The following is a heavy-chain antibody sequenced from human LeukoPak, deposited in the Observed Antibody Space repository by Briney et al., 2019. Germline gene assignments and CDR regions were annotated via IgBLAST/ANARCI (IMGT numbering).Heavy chain of an antibody. CDR2: ISGSGGST. CDR3: AKYRGRRTAADHYFDY. J-gene: IGHJ4*02. D-gene: IGHD6-13*01. Sequence: GGSLSLSCAASGCTFSSYAMSWVRQAPGKGLEWVSAISGSGGSTYYADSVKGRFTISRDNSKNTLYLQMNSLRAEDTAVYYCAKYRGRRTAADHYFDYWDQGTLVTVSS. CDR1: GCTFSSYA. V-gene: IGHV3-23*01.